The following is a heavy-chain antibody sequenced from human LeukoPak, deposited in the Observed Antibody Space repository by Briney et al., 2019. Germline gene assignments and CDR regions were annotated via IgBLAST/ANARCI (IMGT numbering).Heavy chain of an antibody. CDR1: GFTFSSYT. J-gene: IGHJ4*02. D-gene: IGHD4-23*01. V-gene: IGHV3-23*01. CDR3: AKDWTLVVTPYYFDY. Sequence: PGGSLRLSCAASGFTFSSYTMSWVRQAPGKGLEWVSAISGSGGSTYYADSVKGRFTISRDNSKNTLYLQMNSLRAEDTAVYYCAKDWTLVVTPYYFDYWGQGTLDTVSS. CDR2: ISGSGGST.